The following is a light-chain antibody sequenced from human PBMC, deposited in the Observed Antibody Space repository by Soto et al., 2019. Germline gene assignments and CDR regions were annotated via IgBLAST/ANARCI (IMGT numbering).Light chain of an antibody. CDR2: GAS. CDR1: QAINNN. CDR3: QQYDSSPRT. J-gene: IGKJ1*01. Sequence: RQRQSPRSIPEGKRTTLSCRASQAINNNVAWYQLKDGQVPRLLIYGASTRAAVVPARFRGSGYGTDFTLTVGRLEPEDLAVYYCQQYDSSPRTFGQGTKVDIK. V-gene: IGKV3D-15*02.